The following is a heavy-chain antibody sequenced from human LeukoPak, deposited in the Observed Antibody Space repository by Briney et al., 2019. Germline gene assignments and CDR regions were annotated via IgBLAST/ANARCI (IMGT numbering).Heavy chain of an antibody. V-gene: IGHV6-1*01. CDR2: TYYRSKWYN. Sequence: SQNLSLTCVISGHSVSNNIAAWNWIRQSPSRGLEWLGRTYYRSKWYNDYAVSVESRITINPDTSKNQFSLQLNSVTPEDTAVYYCARDVTAGAGAVGMAVWGKGTTVTVSS. CDR1: GHSVSNNIAA. CDR3: ARDVTAGAGAVGMAV. D-gene: IGHD6-13*01. J-gene: IGHJ6*04.